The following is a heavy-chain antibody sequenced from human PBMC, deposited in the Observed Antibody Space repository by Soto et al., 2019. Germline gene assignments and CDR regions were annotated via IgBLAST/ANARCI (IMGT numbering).Heavy chain of an antibody. J-gene: IGHJ4*02. V-gene: IGHV4-31*03. D-gene: IGHD4-17*01. CDR2: IYYSGST. CDR1: GGSISSGGYY. CDR3: ARVQTTVTTFLADY. Sequence: QVQLQESGPGLVKPSQTLSLTCTVSGGSISSGGYYWSWIRQHPGKGMEWIGYIYYSGSTYYNPSLKSRVTISVDTSKNQFSLKLSSVTAADTAVYYCARVQTTVTTFLADYWGQGTLVTVSS.